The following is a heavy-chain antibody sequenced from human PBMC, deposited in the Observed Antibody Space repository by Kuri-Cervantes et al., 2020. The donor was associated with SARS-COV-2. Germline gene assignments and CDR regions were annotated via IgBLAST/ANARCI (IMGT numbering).Heavy chain of an antibody. J-gene: IGHJ4*02. CDR1: GYSISSGYY. Sequence: SETLSLTCAVSGYSISSGYYWTWIRQPPGKGLEWVGYIYYNGSTYYNPSLRSRVIVSVDRSKNQFSLNLNSVTAADTALYYCASGAIDWGQGTLVTVSS. D-gene: IGHD2/OR15-2a*01. CDR3: ASGAID. CDR2: IYYNGST. V-gene: IGHV4-38-2*01.